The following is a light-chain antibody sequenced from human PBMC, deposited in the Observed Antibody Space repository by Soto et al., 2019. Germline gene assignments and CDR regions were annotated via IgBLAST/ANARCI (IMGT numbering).Light chain of an antibody. CDR1: QSVSSNF. V-gene: IGKV3-20*01. J-gene: IGKJ5*01. Sequence: IVLTQSTGTLSLSPGESVTLACRASQSVSSNFLAWYQQKPGQAPRLVIFDASNRASGMPERFSGSGSGTDFTLPIARLEPEAFAVYYCQEYDGAPITFGLGTRLEI. CDR3: QEYDGAPIT. CDR2: DAS.